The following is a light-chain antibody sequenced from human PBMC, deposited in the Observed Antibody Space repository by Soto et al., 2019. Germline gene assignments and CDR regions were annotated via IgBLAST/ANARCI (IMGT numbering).Light chain of an antibody. CDR2: DAS. CDR1: QSISDY. J-gene: IGKJ4*01. Sequence: EIVLTQSPATLSLSPGERATLSCRAGQSISDYLAWYQQRPRQAPRLLLFDASNRATGVPDRFSGGGSGTDFTLIISSLEPEDFAVYYCQQRVNWPPTFGGGTKVEI. CDR3: QQRVNWPPT. V-gene: IGKV3-11*01.